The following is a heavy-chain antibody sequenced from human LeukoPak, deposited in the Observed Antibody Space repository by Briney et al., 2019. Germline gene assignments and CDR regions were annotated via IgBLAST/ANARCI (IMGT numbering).Heavy chain of an antibody. V-gene: IGHV3-23*01. D-gene: IGHD6-19*01. CDR3: AKGVDGSGWYYFDR. Sequence: PGGSLRLSCAASGFTFSSYSMNWVRQAPGKGLEWVSTISGTGSKTYYADSVKGRFTISRDNSKNTLYLQRSSLRVEDTAVYYCAKGVDGSGWYYFDRWGQGTLVTVSS. CDR1: GFTFSSYS. J-gene: IGHJ4*02. CDR2: ISGTGSKT.